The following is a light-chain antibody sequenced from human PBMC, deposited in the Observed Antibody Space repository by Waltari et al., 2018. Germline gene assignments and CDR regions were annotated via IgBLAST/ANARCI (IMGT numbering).Light chain of an antibody. Sequence: DIQMTQSPSALSASIGDRVTITCRASHSVRTSLAWYQQKPGTAPKLLIYKASTLESGVPSRFSGSGSGTEFTLTISSLQPDDFASYYCQQYNNFLSLTFGGGTKVEIK. CDR2: KAS. J-gene: IGKJ4*01. CDR1: HSVRTS. CDR3: QQYNNFLSLT. V-gene: IGKV1-5*03.